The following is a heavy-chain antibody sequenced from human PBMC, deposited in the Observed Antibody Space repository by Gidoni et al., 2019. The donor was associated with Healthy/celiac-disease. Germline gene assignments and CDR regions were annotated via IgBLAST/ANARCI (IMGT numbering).Heavy chain of an antibody. V-gene: IGHV4-34*01. CDR1: GGSFSGYY. CDR3: ARARGGPTPHYFDY. J-gene: IGHJ4*02. D-gene: IGHD3-10*01. CDR2: INHSGST. Sequence: QVPLQQWGAGLLKPSETLSLTCAVYGGSFSGYYGSWIRQPPGKGLEWIGEINHSGSTNYNPSLKSRVAISVDTSKNQFSLKLSSVTAADTAVYYCARARGGPTPHYFDYWGQGTLVTVSS.